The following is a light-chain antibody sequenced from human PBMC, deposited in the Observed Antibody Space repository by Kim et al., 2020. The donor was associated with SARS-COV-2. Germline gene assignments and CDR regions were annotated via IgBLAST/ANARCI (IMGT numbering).Light chain of an antibody. V-gene: IGLV2-8*01. CDR3: SSYAGSSNYV. Sequence: QSALTQPPSASGSPGQSVTISCTGTSSDVGSYKYVSWYQQHPGKAPKLMIYEVSKRPSGVPDRFSGSKSGNTASLTVSGLQSEDEADYYCSSYAGSSNYVFGTGTKVTVL. CDR1: SSDVGSYKY. CDR2: EVS. J-gene: IGLJ1*01.